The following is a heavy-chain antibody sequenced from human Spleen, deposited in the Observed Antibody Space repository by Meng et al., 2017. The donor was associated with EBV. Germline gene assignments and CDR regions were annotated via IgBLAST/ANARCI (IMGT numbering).Heavy chain of an antibody. V-gene: IGHV3-21*01. J-gene: IGHJ4*02. CDR1: GFTFSSYS. D-gene: IGHD3-22*01. Sequence: EVQLVESGGGLVKPGGSLRLSCAASGFTFSSYSMNWVRQAPGKGLEWVSSISSSSSYIYYADSVKGRFTISRDNAKNSLYLQMNSLRAEDTAVYYCARRDYYDSSGYYYGTRLDYWGQGTLVTVSS. CDR2: ISSSSSYI. CDR3: ARRDYYDSSGYYYGTRLDY.